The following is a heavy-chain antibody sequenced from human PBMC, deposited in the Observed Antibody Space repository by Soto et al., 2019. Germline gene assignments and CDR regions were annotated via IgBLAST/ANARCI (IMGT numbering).Heavy chain of an antibody. CDR1: GLTFSNAC. J-gene: IGHJ4*02. Sequence: GGSLSLSCAAPGLTFSNACRSWVRHAPGKGLEWVGRIKSKTDGGTTDYAAPVKGRFTISRDDSKNTLFLQMNSLKTEDTAVYYCTTDDPINKNWGQGTLVTVPQ. CDR3: TTDDPINKN. V-gene: IGHV3-15*01. CDR2: IKSKTDGGTT.